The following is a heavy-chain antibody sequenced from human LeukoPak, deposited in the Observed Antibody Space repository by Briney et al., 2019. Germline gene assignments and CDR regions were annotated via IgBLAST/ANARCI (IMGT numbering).Heavy chain of an antibody. CDR2: IWHDGSEK. Sequence: GRSLRLSCAASRFTFSTYGMNWVRQAPGKGLEWVAVIWHDGSEKYYADSVKDRFTISRDNSKNTLYLQMNSLRAEDTAVYFCARSNNAFDYWGQGSLVTVSS. CDR3: ARSNNAFDY. D-gene: IGHD1/OR15-1a*01. CDR1: RFTFSTYG. J-gene: IGHJ4*02. V-gene: IGHV3-33*01.